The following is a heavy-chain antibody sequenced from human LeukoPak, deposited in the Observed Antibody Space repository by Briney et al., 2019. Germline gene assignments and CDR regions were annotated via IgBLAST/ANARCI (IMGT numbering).Heavy chain of an antibody. Sequence: GGSLRLSCAASGFSFSGYSLSWVRQAPGKGLEWVSAISGTGGSTFYAASVKGRFTISRDNSKNTLYLQMNGLRAEDTAVYYCARAPYYYYYYMDVWGKGTTVTVSS. V-gene: IGHV3-23*01. CDR2: ISGTGGST. CDR1: GFSFSGYS. CDR3: ARAPYYYYYYMDV. J-gene: IGHJ6*03.